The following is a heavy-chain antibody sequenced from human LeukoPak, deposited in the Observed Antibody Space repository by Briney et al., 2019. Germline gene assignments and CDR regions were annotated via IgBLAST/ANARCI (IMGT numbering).Heavy chain of an antibody. D-gene: IGHD6-13*01. CDR1: GFTFSDYY. Sequence: GGSLRLSCAASGFTFSDYYMSWIRQAPGKGLEWVSYISSSGSTIYYADAVKGRFTISRDKSRNTLFLQMNTLRAEDTAVYYCAKLPITAAGLSHFDYWGQGTLVTVSS. CDR3: AKLPITAAGLSHFDY. V-gene: IGHV3-11*01. CDR2: ISSSGSTI. J-gene: IGHJ4*02.